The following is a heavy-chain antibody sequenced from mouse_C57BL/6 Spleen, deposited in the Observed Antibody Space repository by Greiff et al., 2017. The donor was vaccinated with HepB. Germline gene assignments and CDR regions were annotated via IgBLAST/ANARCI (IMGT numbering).Heavy chain of an antibody. CDR1: GYTFTSYD. CDR2: IYPRDGST. CDR3: AREETYGSGYVDG. D-gene: IGHD1-1*01. Sequence: VQLQQSGPELVKPGASVKLSCKASGYTFTSYDINWVKQRPGQGLEWIGWIYPRDGSTKYNEKFKGKATLTVDTSSRTAYMELHSLTSEDSAVYFCAREETYGSGYVDGWGTGTTVTVSS. V-gene: IGHV1-85*01. J-gene: IGHJ1*03.